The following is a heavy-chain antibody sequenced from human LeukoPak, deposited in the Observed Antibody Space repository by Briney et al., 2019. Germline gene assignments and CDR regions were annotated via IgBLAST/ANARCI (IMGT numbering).Heavy chain of an antibody. D-gene: IGHD3-10*01. V-gene: IGHV1-18*01. CDR3: ARGPYYYGSGSYYNPFDY. CDR2: ISAYNGNT. Sequence: GASVKVSCKASGYTFISNGISWVRQAPGQGLEWMGWISAYNGNTNYAQKLQGTVTMTTDTSTSTAYMELRSLRSDDTAVYYCARGPYYYGSGSYYNPFDYWGQGTLVTVSS. J-gene: IGHJ4*02. CDR1: GYTFISNG.